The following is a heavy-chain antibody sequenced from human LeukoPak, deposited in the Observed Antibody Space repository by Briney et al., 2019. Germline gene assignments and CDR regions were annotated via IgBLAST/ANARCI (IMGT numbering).Heavy chain of an antibody. CDR2: INHSGST. J-gene: IGHJ4*02. D-gene: IGHD2-2*01. CDR1: GFTFSSYW. Sequence: GSLRLSCAASGFTFSSYWMSWIRQPPGKGLEWIGEINHSGSTNYNPSLKSRVTISVDTSKNQFSLKLSSVTAADTAVYYCASSRIVPAAIGYWGQGTLVTVSS. V-gene: IGHV4-34*01. CDR3: ASSRIVPAAIGY.